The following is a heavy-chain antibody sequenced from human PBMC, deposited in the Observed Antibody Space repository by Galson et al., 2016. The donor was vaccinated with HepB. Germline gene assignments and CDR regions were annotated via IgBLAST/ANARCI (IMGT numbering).Heavy chain of an antibody. D-gene: IGHD2-15*01. CDR1: GFTVSNNY. J-gene: IGHJ5*02. CDR3: ARNRHCSGGSCYGA. Sequence: SLRLSCAASGFTVSNNYMRWVRQAPGKGLEWVSLIYNGGSTYYADSVKGRFTISRDSSKNTLYLQMNSLRAEDTAVYYYARNRHCSGGSCYGAWGQGTLVTVSS. V-gene: IGHV3-66*01. CDR2: IYNGGST.